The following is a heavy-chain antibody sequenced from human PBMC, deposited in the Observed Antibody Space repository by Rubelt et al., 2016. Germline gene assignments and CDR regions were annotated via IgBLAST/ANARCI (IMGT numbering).Heavy chain of an antibody. CDR3: ARDQYSSSSKDYYYGMDV. Sequence: QVQLVESGGGVVQPGRSLRLSCAASGFTFSSYAMHWVRQAPGKGLEWVAVISYDGSNKYYADSVKGRFTISRDNSENTLYLQMNSLRAEDTAVYYCARDQYSSSSKDYYYGMDVWGQGTTVTVSS. J-gene: IGHJ6*02. CDR1: GFTFSSYA. CDR2: ISYDGSNK. D-gene: IGHD6-6*01. V-gene: IGHV3-30*04.